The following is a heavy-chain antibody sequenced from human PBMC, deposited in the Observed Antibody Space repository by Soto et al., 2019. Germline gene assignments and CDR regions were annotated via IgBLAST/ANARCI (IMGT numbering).Heavy chain of an antibody. CDR1: GGNFRRYA. CDR2: ILPIFGSP. D-gene: IGHD2-2*01. J-gene: IGHJ6*02. CDR3: VFGDCTSSSCSYYFYGLDV. Sequence: QLQLVQSGAEVKKPGSSVKVSCKASGGNFRRYAISWVRQAPGQGLEWMGGILPIFGSPSHAQKFRDRVTINADESTSTAYLELTSLTSEDTAIYYCVFGDCTSSSCSYYFYGLDVWGQGTTVTVSS. V-gene: IGHV1-69*01.